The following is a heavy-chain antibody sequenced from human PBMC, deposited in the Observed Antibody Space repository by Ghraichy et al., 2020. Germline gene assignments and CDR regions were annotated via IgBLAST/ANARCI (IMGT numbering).Heavy chain of an antibody. V-gene: IGHV3-30*02. CDR1: GFTFSNYG. D-gene: IGHD7-27*01. CDR3: ALTGELRTY. CDR2: IRYDGSSK. Sequence: GGSLRLSCAASGFTFSNYGIHWVRQAPGKGLEWVAFIRYDGSSKYYAESVKGRFTISRDNSENTLYLQMNSLSADDTAVYYCALTGELRTYWGQGTLVTVSS. J-gene: IGHJ4*02.